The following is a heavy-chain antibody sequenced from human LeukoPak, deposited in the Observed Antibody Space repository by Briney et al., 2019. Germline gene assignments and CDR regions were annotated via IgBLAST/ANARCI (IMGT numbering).Heavy chain of an antibody. CDR1: GYTFTSYG. D-gene: IGHD3-22*01. CDR2: ISAYNGNT. V-gene: IGHV1-18*01. J-gene: IGHJ4*02. Sequence: ASVKVSCKASGYTFTSYGISWVRQAPGQGLEWMGWISAYNGNTNYAQKLQGRVTMTTDTSTSTAYVELRSLRSDDTAVYYCARGSSSGYYVTATFDYWGQGTLVTVSS. CDR3: ARGSSSGYYVTATFDY.